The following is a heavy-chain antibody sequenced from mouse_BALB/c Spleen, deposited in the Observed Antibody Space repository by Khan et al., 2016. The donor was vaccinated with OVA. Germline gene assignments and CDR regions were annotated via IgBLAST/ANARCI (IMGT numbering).Heavy chain of an antibody. V-gene: IGHV2-2*01. J-gene: IGHJ3*01. CDR2: MWSGGST. CDR1: GFSLTTYG. CDR3: ARNSYHYDFTY. D-gene: IGHD2-4*01. Sequence: QVQLKESGPGLVQPTQTLSITCTVSGFSLTTYGIHWVRQSPGKGLEWLGVMWSGGSTDYNAAFISRLSISKDNSKNQVFFKMTSPQSDDTAIYYCARNSYHYDFTYWGQGTLVTVSA.